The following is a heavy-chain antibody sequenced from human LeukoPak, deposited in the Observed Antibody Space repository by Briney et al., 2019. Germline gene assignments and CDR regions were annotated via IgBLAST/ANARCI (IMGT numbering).Heavy chain of an antibody. V-gene: IGHV5-10-1*01. CDR1: GYSFTSYW. D-gene: IGHD3-9*01. CDR3: ARGLKYFDWSTSGDFDY. CDR2: IDPSDSYT. Sequence: GESLRISCKGSGYSFTSYWISWVRQMPGKGLEWMGRIDPSDSYTNYSPSFQGHVTISADKSISTAYLQWSSLKASDTAMYYCARGLKYFDWSTSGDFDYWGQGTLVTVSS. J-gene: IGHJ4*02.